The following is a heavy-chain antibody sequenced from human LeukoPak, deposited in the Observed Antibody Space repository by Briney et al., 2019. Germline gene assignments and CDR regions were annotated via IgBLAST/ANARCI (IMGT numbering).Heavy chain of an antibody. CDR1: GGTFISFT. V-gene: IGHV1-69*06. CDR2: VIPIFGTA. D-gene: IGHD1-26*01. Sequence: SVKVFCKASGGTFISFTINWVRQAPGQGLEWMGGVIPIFGTANYAQKFQGRVTITADKSTSTAYMELSSLRSEDTAVYYCAREYSGSYLPYFDYWGQGTLVTVSS. J-gene: IGHJ4*02. CDR3: AREYSGSYLPYFDY.